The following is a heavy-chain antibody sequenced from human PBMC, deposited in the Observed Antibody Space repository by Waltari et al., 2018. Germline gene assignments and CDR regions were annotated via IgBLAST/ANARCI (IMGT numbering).Heavy chain of an antibody. Sequence: EVQLVESGGGLVQPGGSLRLSCAASGFTFSSYAMSWVRQAPGEGLEWVSALSGSCGSTYYAYSVKGRFTISRDNSKNTLYLQMNSLRAEATAVYYCAKVEGYCSGGSCYGGYWGQGTLVTVSS. D-gene: IGHD2-15*01. J-gene: IGHJ4*02. CDR3: AKVEGYCSGGSCYGGY. CDR1: GFTFSSYA. V-gene: IGHV3-23*04. CDR2: LSGSCGST.